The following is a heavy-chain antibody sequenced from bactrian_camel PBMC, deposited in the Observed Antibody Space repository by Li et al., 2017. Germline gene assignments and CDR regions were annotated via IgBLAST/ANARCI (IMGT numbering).Heavy chain of an antibody. Sequence: HVQLVESGGGSVQAGGSLRLSCAAGRYTYKRNCMGWFRQRPGKDREALAVLWIGGAQTTYADSVKGRFTISQDSARNTVYLQMNNLQPEDTATYYCAEGRGSRGEHCYSLNYWGQGTQVTVS. D-gene: IGHD6*01. V-gene: IGHV3S1*01. CDR3: AEGRGSRGEHCYSLNY. J-gene: IGHJ4*01. CDR1: RYTYKRNC. CDR2: LWIGGAQT.